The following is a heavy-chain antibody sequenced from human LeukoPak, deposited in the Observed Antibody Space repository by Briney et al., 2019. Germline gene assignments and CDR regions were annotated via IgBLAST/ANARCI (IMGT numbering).Heavy chain of an antibody. D-gene: IGHD2/OR15-2a*01. V-gene: IGHV3-74*01. Sequence: GRSRRLSCAASGFTFNRLWTHWVRHVPGKGLVWVSRMSSDGSSTKYAGSVKGRLSIFRDNARNALYLQMNSLRAEDSAVYYCARGRGTIYMFDFWGQGTMVTVSS. CDR3: ARGRGTIYMFDF. CDR2: MSSDGSST. J-gene: IGHJ4*02. CDR1: GFTFNRLW.